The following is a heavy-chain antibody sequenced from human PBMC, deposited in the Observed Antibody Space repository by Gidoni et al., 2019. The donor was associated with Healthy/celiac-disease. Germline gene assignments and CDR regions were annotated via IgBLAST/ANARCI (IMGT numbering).Heavy chain of an antibody. CDR2: INHSGST. CDR1: GGSFSGYY. Sequence: QVQLQQWGAGLLKPSETLSLTCAVYGGSFSGYYWSWIRQPPGKGLEWIGEINHSGSTNYNPSLKSRVTISVDTSKNQFSLKLSSVTAADTAVYYCARARATAIYYYYYYGMDVWGQGTTVTVSS. J-gene: IGHJ6*02. D-gene: IGHD5-18*01. CDR3: ARARATAIYYYYYYGMDV. V-gene: IGHV4-34*01.